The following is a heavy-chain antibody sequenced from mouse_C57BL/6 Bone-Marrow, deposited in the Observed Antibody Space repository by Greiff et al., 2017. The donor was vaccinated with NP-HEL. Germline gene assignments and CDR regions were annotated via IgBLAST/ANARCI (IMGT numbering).Heavy chain of an antibody. CDR1: GYTFTSYW. D-gene: IGHD1-1*01. V-gene: IGHV1-7*01. CDR2: INPRSGYT. J-gene: IGHJ3*01. Sequence: QVQLKESGAELAKPGASVKLSCKASGYTFTSYWMHWVKQRPGQGLEWIGYINPRSGYTKYNQKFKDKATLTVDKSSSTAYMQLSSLTYEDSAVYYCARKGELRGAWFVYWGNGALVTVSA. CDR3: ARKGELRGAWFVY.